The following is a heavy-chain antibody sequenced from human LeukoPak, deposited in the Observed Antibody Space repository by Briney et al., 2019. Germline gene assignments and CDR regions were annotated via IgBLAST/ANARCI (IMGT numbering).Heavy chain of an antibody. D-gene: IGHD1/OR15-1a*01. CDR3: ARHRAHWDTYYFDY. J-gene: IGHJ4*02. CDR2: IYYSGST. CDR1: GGSISSSSYY. V-gene: IGHV4-39*01. Sequence: PSETLSLTCTVSGGSISSSSYYWGWIRQPPGKGLEWIGSIYYSGSTYYNPSLKSRVTISVDTSKNQFSLKLSSATAADTAVYYCARHRAHWDTYYFDYWGQGTLVTVSS.